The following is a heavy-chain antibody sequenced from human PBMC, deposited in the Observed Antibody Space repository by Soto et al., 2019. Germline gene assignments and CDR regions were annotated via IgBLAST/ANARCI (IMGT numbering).Heavy chain of an antibody. D-gene: IGHD3-22*01. V-gene: IGHV4-59*01. CDR2: IYYSGDT. CDR3: ARDRNYDSSGGLDY. CDR1: GGSISPYY. Sequence: PSETLSLTCTVSGGSISPYYWSWIRQPAGKGLEWIGYIYYSGDTSYNPSLKSRVTISVDTSKNQFSLKLNSVTAADTAVYYCARDRNYDSSGGLDYWGQGTLVTVSS. J-gene: IGHJ4*02.